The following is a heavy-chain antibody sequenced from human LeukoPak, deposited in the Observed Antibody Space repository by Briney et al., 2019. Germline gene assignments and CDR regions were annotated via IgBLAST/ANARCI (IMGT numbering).Heavy chain of an antibody. J-gene: IGHJ4*02. Sequence: ASVKVSCKASGYTFTSYDINWVRQAPGQGLEWMGVIKPMFGTGSIPNTATGDYAQKFQGRLSINADESTTTAYMELSRLRSGDTAVYFCAREVFDSTSGISQGFDYWGQGTLVTVSS. V-gene: IGHV1-69*13. CDR1: GYTFTSYD. CDR2: IKPMFGTG. D-gene: IGHD3-3*01. CDR3: AREVFDSTSGISQGFDY.